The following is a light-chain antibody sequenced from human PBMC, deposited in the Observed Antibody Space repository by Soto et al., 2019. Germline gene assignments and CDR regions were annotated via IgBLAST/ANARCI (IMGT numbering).Light chain of an antibody. CDR2: GAS. CDR3: QQYGSSPIT. J-gene: IGKJ5*01. Sequence: VLMPSSAAPSSFPGEKATPLCRSTRRHIHTNLAWYQQKPGQAPRLLIYGASSGATGLPDRFSGRGSGTEFTLNISRLEAEDCAVYYCQQYGSSPITFGQGTRLEN. CDR1: RRHIHTN. V-gene: IGKV3-20*01.